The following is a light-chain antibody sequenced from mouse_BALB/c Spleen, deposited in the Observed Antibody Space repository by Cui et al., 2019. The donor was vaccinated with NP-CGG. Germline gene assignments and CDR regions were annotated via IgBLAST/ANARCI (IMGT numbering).Light chain of an antibody. CDR2: GTN. V-gene: IGLV1*01. Sequence: QAVVTQASAPTTSPGETVTLTFRSSTGPVTTSNYANWVQEKPDHLFTGLIGGTNNRAPGVPARFSGSLIGDKAALTITGAQTEDEAIYFCALWYSNHWVFGGGTKLTVL. J-gene: IGLJ1*01. CDR1: TGPVTTSNY. CDR3: ALWYSNHWV.